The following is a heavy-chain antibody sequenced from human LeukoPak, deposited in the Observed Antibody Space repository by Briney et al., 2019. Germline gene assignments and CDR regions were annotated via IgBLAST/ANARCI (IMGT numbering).Heavy chain of an antibody. CDR2: IYHSGST. V-gene: IGHV4-38-2*02. J-gene: IGHJ4*02. CDR1: GYSISSGYY. CDR3: ARQKAAAGHFDY. D-gene: IGHD6-13*01. Sequence: SETLSLTCTVSGYSISSGYYWGWIRQPPGKGLEWIGSIYHSGSTYYNPSLKSRVTISVDTSKNQFSLKLSSVTAADTAVYYCARQKAAAGHFDYWGQGTLVTVSS.